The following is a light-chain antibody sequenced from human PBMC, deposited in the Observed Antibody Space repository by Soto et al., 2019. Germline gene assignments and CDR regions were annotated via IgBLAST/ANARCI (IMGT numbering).Light chain of an antibody. CDR1: QSVSSY. J-gene: IGKJ3*01. CDR3: QQRSNWPLVT. V-gene: IGKV3-11*01. Sequence: EIVLTQSPATLSLSPGERDTISCRASQSVSSYLAWYQQKPSQTPRLLIYDASNRATGIPARFSGSGSGTDFTLTISSLEPEDFAVYYCQQRSNWPLVTFGPGTKVDIK. CDR2: DAS.